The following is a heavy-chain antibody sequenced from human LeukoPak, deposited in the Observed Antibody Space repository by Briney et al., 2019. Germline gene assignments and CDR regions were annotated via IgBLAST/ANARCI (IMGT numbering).Heavy chain of an antibody. V-gene: IGHV3-23*01. Sequence: GGSLRLSCAASGFTFSSYAMSWVRQAPGKGLEWVSAISGSGGSTYYADSVKGRFTISRDNSKNTLYLQMNSLRAGDTAVYYCAKALGAAGREQMYYFDYWGQGTLVTVSS. CDR2: ISGSGGST. J-gene: IGHJ4*02. CDR3: AKALGAAGREQMYYFDY. D-gene: IGHD6-13*01. CDR1: GFTFSSYA.